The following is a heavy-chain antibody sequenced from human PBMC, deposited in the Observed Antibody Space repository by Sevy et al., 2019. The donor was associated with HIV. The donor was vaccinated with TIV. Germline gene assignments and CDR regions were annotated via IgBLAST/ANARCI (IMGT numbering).Heavy chain of an antibody. CDR1: EISFSDYY. J-gene: IGHJ4*02. CDR3: TRARYNYGSYYFDY. D-gene: IGHD1-1*01. Sequence: GESLKISCAASEISFSDYYMSWIRQTPGKGLEWISYISSGGSIIYYADSVKGRFTISRDNAKNSLYLQMNSLRAEDTAVYYCTRARYNYGSYYFDYWGQGTLVTVSS. V-gene: IGHV3-11*01. CDR2: ISSGGSII.